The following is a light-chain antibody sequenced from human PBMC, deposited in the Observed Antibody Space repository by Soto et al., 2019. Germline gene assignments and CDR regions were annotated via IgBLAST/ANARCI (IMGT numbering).Light chain of an antibody. Sequence: DIQMTQSPSSLSASVGDRVTITCRASQGISNSLAWYQQKPGEVPKLLIFAASTLQSGVPFRFSGSGSWTDFTLTISSLQPEDVATYYCQKYDIAPLTFGGGTKVEIK. CDR1: QGISNS. CDR2: AAS. CDR3: QKYDIAPLT. V-gene: IGKV1-27*01. J-gene: IGKJ4*01.